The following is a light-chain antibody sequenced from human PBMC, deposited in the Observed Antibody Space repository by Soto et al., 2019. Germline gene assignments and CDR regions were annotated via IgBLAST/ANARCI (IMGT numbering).Light chain of an antibody. V-gene: IGKV1-5*01. CDR2: AAS. CDR3: QQLERYPST. CDR1: QSISSW. J-gene: IGKJ4*01. Sequence: DIQVTQSPSNLSASVGERVTIACRASQSISSWLAWYQQKPGKAPKLLIYAASTLQSGVPSRFSGSGSGTDFTHNISSVQPEDFATYYCQQLERYPSTLGGGSKVDIK.